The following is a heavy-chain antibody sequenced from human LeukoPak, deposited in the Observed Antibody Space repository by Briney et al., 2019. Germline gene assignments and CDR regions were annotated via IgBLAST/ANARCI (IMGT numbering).Heavy chain of an antibody. CDR3: ARDPGFSVAR. J-gene: IGHJ4*02. Sequence: PGGSLRLSCATSGFSFSSYGMNRVRQAPGKGLEWVSYIGGWSSPTDYADSVKGRFTISRDNARNSLYLQMNNLTVEDTAVYYCARDPGFSVARWGQGSLVFVSS. D-gene: IGHD3-3*01. CDR1: GFSFSSYG. V-gene: IGHV3-48*04. CDR2: IGGWSSPT.